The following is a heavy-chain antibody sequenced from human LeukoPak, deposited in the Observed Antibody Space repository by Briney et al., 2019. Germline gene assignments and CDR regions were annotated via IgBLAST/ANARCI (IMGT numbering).Heavy chain of an antibody. D-gene: IGHD6-19*01. CDR1: GFTFTSYA. CDR3: AKKGYSSGKTDAFDI. CDR2: ISSDGSNK. J-gene: IGHJ3*02. V-gene: IGHV3-30-3*02. Sequence: GRSLRLSCEASGFTFTSYAIHWVRQAPGKGLEWVAVISSDGSNKYYADSMKGRFTISRDNSKNTLYLQMSSLRAEDTAIYYCAKKGYSSGKTDAFDIWGQGTMVTVSS.